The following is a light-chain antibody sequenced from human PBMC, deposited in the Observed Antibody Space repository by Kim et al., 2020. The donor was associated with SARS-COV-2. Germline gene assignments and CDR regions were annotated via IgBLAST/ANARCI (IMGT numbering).Light chain of an antibody. CDR3: QKHDSAPYT. V-gene: IGKV1-27*01. Sequence: SASVGDRVTSTCRASQGISNYLAWYQQKPGKVPKLLIYTASTLQSGVPFRFSGSGSGTDFTLTISSLQPEDFAVYYCQKHDSAPYTFGQGTKLEI. CDR2: TAS. CDR1: QGISNY. J-gene: IGKJ2*01.